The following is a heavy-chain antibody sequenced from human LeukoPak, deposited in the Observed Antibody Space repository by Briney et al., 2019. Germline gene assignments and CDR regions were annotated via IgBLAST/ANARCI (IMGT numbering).Heavy chain of an antibody. J-gene: IGHJ3*02. CDR3: AKSNGYGLVDI. CDR2: IFYSGST. D-gene: IGHD3-10*01. CDR1: SGSISTSNYY. Sequence: SETLSLTCTVSSGSISTSNYYWGWVRQPPGKALEWIGNIFYSGSTYYSPSLKSRVTISLDTSRNQFSLKLNSVTAADTAVYYCAKSNGYGLVDIWGQGRWSPSLQ. V-gene: IGHV4-39*07.